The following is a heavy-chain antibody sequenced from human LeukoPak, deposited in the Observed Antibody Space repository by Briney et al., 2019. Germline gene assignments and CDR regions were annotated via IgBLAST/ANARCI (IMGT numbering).Heavy chain of an antibody. CDR1: GASITCCY. CDR2: LYTTGTT. D-gene: IGHD1-26*01. V-gene: IGHV4-4*07. J-gene: IGHJ3*02. Sequence: SETLSLTCAVSGASITCCYWSWVRQSAGRGLEWIGRLYTTGTTNYNRSLKSRVIMSGDSSKNQLSLTLTSVTAADTAVYYCVRDGANWEEPNDAFDTWGQGTLVTVSS. CDR3: VRDGANWEEPNDAFDT.